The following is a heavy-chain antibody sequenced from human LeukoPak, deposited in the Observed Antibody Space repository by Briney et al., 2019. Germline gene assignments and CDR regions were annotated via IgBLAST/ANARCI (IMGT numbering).Heavy chain of an antibody. V-gene: IGHV1-46*01. D-gene: IGHD1-14*01. CDR2: INPSGGSA. CDR1: GYTFTSYF. CDR3: ARRSSVNNPYYFDY. Sequence: ASVKLSCKASGYTFTSYFIHWVRQAPGQGLEWMGIINPSGGSASYAQKFQGRVTMTRDTSTSTLYMELSSLTSEDTAVYYCARRSSVNNPYYFDYWGQGTLVTVSS. J-gene: IGHJ4*02.